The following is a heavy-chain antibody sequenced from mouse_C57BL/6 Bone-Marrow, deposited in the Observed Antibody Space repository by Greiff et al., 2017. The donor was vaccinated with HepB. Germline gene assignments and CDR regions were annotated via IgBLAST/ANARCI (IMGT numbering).Heavy chain of an antibody. J-gene: IGHJ1*03. V-gene: IGHV1-18*01. CDR1: GYTFTDYN. Sequence: EVHLVESGPELVKPGASVKIPCKASGYTFTDYNMDWVKQSHGKSLEWIGEINPNNGGTIYNQKFKGKATLTVDKSSSTAYMELRSLTSEDTAVYYCARPYFDVWGTGTTVTVSS. CDR3: ARPYFDV. CDR2: INPNNGGT.